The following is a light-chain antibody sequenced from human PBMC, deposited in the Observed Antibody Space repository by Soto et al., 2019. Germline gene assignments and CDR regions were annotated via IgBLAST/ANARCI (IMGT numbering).Light chain of an antibody. V-gene: IGKV3-15*01. J-gene: IGKJ2*01. CDR2: RTS. CDR3: QQYNNWPYT. Sequence: EIVMTQSPVTLSLSPGERATLSCRTSQSVSSNLAWYRQKPGQAPTLLIYRTSTRATGIPDRFSGSGSGTEFTLTISSLQSEDFAFYYCQQYNNWPYTFGQGTKLEIK. CDR1: QSVSSN.